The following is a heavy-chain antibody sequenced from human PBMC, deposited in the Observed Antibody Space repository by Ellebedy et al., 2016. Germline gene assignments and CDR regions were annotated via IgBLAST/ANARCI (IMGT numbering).Heavy chain of an antibody. J-gene: IGHJ4*02. Sequence: GESLKISXAASGFTFSDNYMIWIRQAPGKGLEWIAYMSGTGATKYYADSVKGRFTISRDDPKSTLYLQMNNLRAEDTAVYYCAKDRDDAGDFVFDSWGQGTLVTASS. CDR2: MSGTGATK. V-gene: IGHV3-11*01. D-gene: IGHD4-17*01. CDR3: AKDRDDAGDFVFDS. CDR1: GFTFSDNY.